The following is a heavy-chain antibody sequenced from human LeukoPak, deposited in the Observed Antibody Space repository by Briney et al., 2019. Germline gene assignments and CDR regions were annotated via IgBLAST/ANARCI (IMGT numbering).Heavy chain of an antibody. J-gene: IGHJ4*02. CDR2: INPNSGGT. Sequence: GASVKVSCKASGYTFTGYYMHWVRQAPGQGLGWMGWINPNSGGTNYAQKFQGRVTMTRDTSISTAYMELSRLRSDDTAVYYCAQGDMITFGGVIVSLHFDYWGQGTLVTVSS. CDR1: GYTFTGYY. CDR3: AQGDMITFGGVIVSLHFDY. V-gene: IGHV1-2*02. D-gene: IGHD3-16*02.